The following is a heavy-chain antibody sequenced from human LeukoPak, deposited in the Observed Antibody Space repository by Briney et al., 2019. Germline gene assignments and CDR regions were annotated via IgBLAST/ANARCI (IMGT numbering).Heavy chain of an antibody. CDR1: GFTFSSYS. Sequence: SGGSLRLSCAASGFTFSSYSMDWVRQAPGKGLEWVSYISPTSSDKFYADSVKGRFTISRDNAKNSLYLQMDSLRAEDTAVYYCARAAYSSGPDYWGQGTLVTVSS. D-gene: IGHD6-19*01. J-gene: IGHJ4*02. CDR2: ISPTSSDK. V-gene: IGHV3-48*01. CDR3: ARAAYSSGPDY.